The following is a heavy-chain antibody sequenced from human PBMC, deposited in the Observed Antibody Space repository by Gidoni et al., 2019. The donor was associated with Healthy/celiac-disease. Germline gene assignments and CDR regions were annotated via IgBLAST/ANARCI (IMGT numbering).Heavy chain of an antibody. V-gene: IGHV3-9*01. CDR2: ISWNSGSI. CDR1: GFTFDDYA. Sequence: EVQLVESGGGLVQPGRSLRLSCAASGFTFDDYAMHWVRQAPGKGLEWVSGISWNSGSIGYADSVKGRFTISRDNAKNALYLQMNSLRAEDTALYYCAKANGRIEEYSSSGVYFDYWGQGTLVTVSS. D-gene: IGHD6-6*01. J-gene: IGHJ4*02. CDR3: AKANGRIEEYSSSGVYFDY.